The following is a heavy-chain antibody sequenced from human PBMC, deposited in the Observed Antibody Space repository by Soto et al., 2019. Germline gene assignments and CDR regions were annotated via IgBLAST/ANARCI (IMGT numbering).Heavy chain of an antibody. Sequence: GGSLRLSCAASGFTFSSYAMSWVRQAPGKGLEWVSAISGSGGSTYYADSVKGRFTISRDNSKNTLYLQMNSLRAEDTAVYYCAKDLEAIINSGYELDAFDIWGQGTMVTVSS. D-gene: IGHD5-12*01. J-gene: IGHJ3*02. CDR2: ISGSGGST. V-gene: IGHV3-23*01. CDR3: AKDLEAIINSGYELDAFDI. CDR1: GFTFSSYA.